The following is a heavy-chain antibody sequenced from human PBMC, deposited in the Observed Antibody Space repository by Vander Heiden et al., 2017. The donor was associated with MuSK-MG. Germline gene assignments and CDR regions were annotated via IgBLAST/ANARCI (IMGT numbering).Heavy chain of an antibody. CDR2: IYPGDSDT. J-gene: IGHJ3*02. V-gene: IGHV5-51*01. Sequence: EVQLVQSGAEVKKPGESLTISCKGSGYSFTSYWIGWVRQMPGKGLEWMGIIYPGDSDTRYSPSFQGQVTISADKSISTAYLQWSSLKASDTAMYYCASYPYYYDSSGYPSPAAFDIWGQGTMVTVSS. CDR3: ASYPYYYDSSGYPSPAAFDI. D-gene: IGHD3-22*01. CDR1: GYSFTSYW.